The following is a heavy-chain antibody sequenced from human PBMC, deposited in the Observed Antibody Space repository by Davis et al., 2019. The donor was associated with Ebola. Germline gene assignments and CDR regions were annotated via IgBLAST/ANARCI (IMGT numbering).Heavy chain of an antibody. J-gene: IGHJ3*02. CDR1: GYTLTELS. CDR2: SDPEDGEK. D-gene: IGHD1-26*01. Sequence: AASVKVSCKISGYTLTELSIHWVRQAPGKGLEWMGGSDPEDGEKIYAQKFQGRVIMTEDTSTDTAFMELSSLRSEDTAVYFCARTSIVGTTTTASDIWGQGTMVTVSS. V-gene: IGHV1-24*01. CDR3: ARTSIVGTTTTASDI.